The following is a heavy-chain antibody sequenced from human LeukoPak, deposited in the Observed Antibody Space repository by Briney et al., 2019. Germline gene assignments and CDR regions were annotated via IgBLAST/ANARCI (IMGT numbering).Heavy chain of an antibody. J-gene: IGHJ4*02. CDR3: ARGIDSGYDYFDY. CDR1: GFTFDDYA. D-gene: IGHD5-12*01. CDR2: ISWNSGSI. V-gene: IGHV3-9*01. Sequence: GGSLRLSCAASGFTFDDYAMHWVRQAPGKGLEWVSGISWNSGSIGYADSVKGRFTISRDNAKNSLYLRMNSLRAEDTALYYCARGIDSGYDYFDYWGQGTLVTVSS.